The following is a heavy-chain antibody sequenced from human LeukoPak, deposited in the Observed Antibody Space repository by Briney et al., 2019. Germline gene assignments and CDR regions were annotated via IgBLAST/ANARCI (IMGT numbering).Heavy chain of an antibody. J-gene: IGHJ6*03. CDR1: GGTFSSYA. CDR2: IIPIFGTA. CDR3: ARDAPDWNRQNYYYCMDV. D-gene: IGHD1-1*01. Sequence: GASVKVSCKASGGTFSSYAISWVRQAPGQGLEWMGGIIPIFGTANYAQKFQGRVTITTDESTSTAYMELSSLRSEDTAVYYCARDAPDWNRQNYYYCMDVWGKGTTVTVSS. V-gene: IGHV1-69*05.